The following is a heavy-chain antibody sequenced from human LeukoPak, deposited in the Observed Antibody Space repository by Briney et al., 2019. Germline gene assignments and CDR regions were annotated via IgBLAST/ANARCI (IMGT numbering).Heavy chain of an antibody. CDR1: GGSISSSSYY. CDR3: ARQFYYDSGGSHY. V-gene: IGHV4-39*01. Sequence: KPSGTLSLTCTVSGGSISSSSYYWGWIRQPPGKGLEWIGSVFYSGSTYYNPSLESRVTISVDTSKNQLSLKLSSVTAADTAVYYCARQFYYDSGGSHYWGQGTLVTVSS. J-gene: IGHJ4*02. D-gene: IGHD3-22*01. CDR2: VFYSGST.